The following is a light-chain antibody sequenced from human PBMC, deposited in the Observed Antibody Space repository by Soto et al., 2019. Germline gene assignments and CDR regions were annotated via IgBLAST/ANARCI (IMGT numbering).Light chain of an antibody. Sequence: MTQYPSTLSRSVGDRVTITCRASQTISSWLAWYQQKPGKAPKLLIYKASTLKSGVPSRFSGSGSGTEFTLTISSLQPDEFATYYCQHYNSYSEAVGQGTKVDIK. CDR3: QHYNSYSEA. CDR2: KAS. CDR1: QTISSW. V-gene: IGKV1-5*03. J-gene: IGKJ1*01.